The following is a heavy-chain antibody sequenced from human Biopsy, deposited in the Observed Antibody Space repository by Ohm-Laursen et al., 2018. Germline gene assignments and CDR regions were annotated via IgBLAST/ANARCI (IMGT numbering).Heavy chain of an antibody. CDR3: ARPTNARAGGAPFDI. D-gene: IGHD1-1*01. V-gene: IGHV3-33*01. CDR2: LWHDGTNK. CDR1: GFSFRSYG. Sequence: SLRLSCTAFGFSFRSYGMHWVRQAPGKGLEWVAVLWHDGTNKYYADSVKGRFTISRDNPKNTLYLQMNSLRAEETATYYCARPTNARAGGAPFDIWGQGTMVTVSS. J-gene: IGHJ3*02.